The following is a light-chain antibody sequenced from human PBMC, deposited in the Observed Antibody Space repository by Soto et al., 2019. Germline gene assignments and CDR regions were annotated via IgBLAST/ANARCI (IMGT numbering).Light chain of an antibody. Sequence: QSVLTQPPSASGTPGQRVTISCSGSSSNIGSNYVYWYQQLPGTAPKLLSYRNNQRHSGVPDRFAGSKSGISASLAISGLRSEYEGYYYRAAWEDTMSACDFGGGTKLTVL. J-gene: IGLJ2*01. V-gene: IGLV1-47*01. CDR3: AAWEDTMSACD. CDR1: SSNIGSNY. CDR2: RNN.